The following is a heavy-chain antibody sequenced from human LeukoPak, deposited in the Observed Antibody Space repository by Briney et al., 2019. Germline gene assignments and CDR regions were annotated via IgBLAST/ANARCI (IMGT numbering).Heavy chain of an antibody. D-gene: IGHD5-24*01. CDR3: AGRDGYIGYMDV. J-gene: IGHJ6*03. CDR1: GDSVSRGGYY. V-gene: IGHV4-61*08. CDR2: IYYSGST. Sequence: MSSQTLSLTCTVSGDSVSRGGYYWSWIRQHPVKGLEWIGYIYYSGSTNYNPSLKSRVTISVDTSKNQFSLKLSSVTAADTAVYYCAGRDGYIGYMDVWGKGTTVTVSS.